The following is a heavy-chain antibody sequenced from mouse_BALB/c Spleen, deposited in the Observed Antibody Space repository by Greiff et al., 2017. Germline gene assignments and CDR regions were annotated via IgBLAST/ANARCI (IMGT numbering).Heavy chain of an antibody. CDR2: ISYSGST. D-gene: IGHD1-1*01. CDR1: GYSITSDYA. V-gene: IGHV3-2*02. J-gene: IGHJ4*01. Sequence: EVKLMESGPGLVKPSQSLSLTCTVTGYSITSDYAWNWIRQFPGNKLEWMGYISYSGSTSYNPSLKSRISITRDTSKNQFFLQLNSVTTEDTATYYCARRGGSSPYYYAMDYWGQGTSVTVSS. CDR3: ARRGGSSPYYYAMDY.